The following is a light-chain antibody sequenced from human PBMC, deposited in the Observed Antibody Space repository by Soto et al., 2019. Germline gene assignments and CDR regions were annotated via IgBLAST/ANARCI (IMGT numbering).Light chain of an antibody. CDR1: QSVSSY. J-gene: IGKJ4*01. Sequence: EIVLTQSPATLSLSPGERATLSCRASQSVSSYLAWYQQKPGQAPRLLIYDASNRATGIPARFSGSGSGTDFTLTISSLEPEDFAVYSCQHRSVWPLTFGGGTKVESK. CDR3: QHRSVWPLT. V-gene: IGKV3-11*01. CDR2: DAS.